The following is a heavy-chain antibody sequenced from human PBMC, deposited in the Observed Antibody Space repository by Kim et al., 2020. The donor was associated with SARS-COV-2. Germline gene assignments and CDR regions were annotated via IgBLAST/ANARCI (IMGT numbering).Heavy chain of an antibody. CDR2: ISYSGTA. Sequence: SETLSLNCTVSGASISSYYWGWIRQSPGKELEYIAYISYSGTANYNPSLKSRFTISVDRSKSQFSLKVNSVTAADTAVYYCVKKGTSDWYYSFDYWGQG. V-gene: IGHV4-59*01. CDR1: GASISSYY. CDR3: VKKGTSDWYYSFDY. D-gene: IGHD2-2*01. J-gene: IGHJ4*02.